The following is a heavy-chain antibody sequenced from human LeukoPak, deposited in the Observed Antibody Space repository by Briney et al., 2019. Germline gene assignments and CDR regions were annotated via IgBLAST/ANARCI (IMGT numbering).Heavy chain of an antibody. CDR3: TRDTIGSLDY. J-gene: IGHJ4*02. D-gene: IGHD1-26*01. V-gene: IGHV3-7*01. CDR1: GFTFANSW. Sequence: GGSLRLSCAAPGFTFANSWMAWVRQAPGEGLEWVANIKQDGSTKHCADSLKGRFPIPRQHPKNSLFLQMNNLRADDTAIYYCTRDTIGSLDYWGQGILVTVA. CDR2: IKQDGSTK.